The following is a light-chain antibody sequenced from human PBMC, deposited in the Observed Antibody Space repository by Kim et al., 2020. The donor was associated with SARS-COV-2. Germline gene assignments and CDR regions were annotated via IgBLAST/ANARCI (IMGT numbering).Light chain of an antibody. CDR2: YDR. V-gene: IGLV3-21*04. J-gene: IGLJ3*02. Sequence: SYELSQPPSVSVAPGQTARITCWGNNIGSKSVHWYQQKPGQAPVLVIYYDRDRPSGIPERFSGSNSGNTATLTISRVEAGDEADYYCQVWDRSSDHPVFGGGTQLTVL. CDR3: QVWDRSSDHPV. CDR1: NIGSKS.